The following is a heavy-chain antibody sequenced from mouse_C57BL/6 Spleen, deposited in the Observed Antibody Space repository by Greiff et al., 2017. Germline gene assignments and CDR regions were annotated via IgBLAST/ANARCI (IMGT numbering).Heavy chain of an antibody. CDR1: GFTFSSYA. CDR3: ARARDYSTYDAMDY. V-gene: IGHV5-4*03. Sequence: EVKLMESGGGLVKPGGSLKLSCAASGFTFSSYAMSWVRQTPEKRLEWVATISDGGSYTYYPDNVKGRFTLSRDNAKNNLYLQMSHLKSEDTAMDYCARARDYSTYDAMDYWGQGTSVTVSS. CDR2: ISDGGSYT. D-gene: IGHD2-5*01. J-gene: IGHJ4*01.